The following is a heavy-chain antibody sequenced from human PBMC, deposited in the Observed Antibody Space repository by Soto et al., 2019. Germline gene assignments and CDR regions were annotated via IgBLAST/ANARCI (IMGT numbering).Heavy chain of an antibody. D-gene: IGHD2-2*01. CDR2: INPNSGGT. Sequence: ASVKVSCKASGYTFTGYYMHWVRQAPGQGLEWVGWINPNSGGTNYAQKFQGRVTMTRDTSISTAYMELSRLRSDDTAVYYCARDSLYCSSTSCNHWFDPWGQGTLVTVSS. J-gene: IGHJ5*02. V-gene: IGHV1-2*02. CDR1: GYTFTGYY. CDR3: ARDSLYCSSTSCNHWFDP.